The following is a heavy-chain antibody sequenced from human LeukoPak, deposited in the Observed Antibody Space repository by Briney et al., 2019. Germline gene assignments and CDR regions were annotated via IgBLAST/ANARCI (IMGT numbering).Heavy chain of an antibody. CDR3: ARLRYFDWLLFRRYYFDY. J-gene: IGHJ4*02. CDR1: GGSFSGYY. CDR2: INHSGST. D-gene: IGHD3-9*01. V-gene: IGHV4-34*01. Sequence: PSETLSLTCAVYGGSFSGYYWSWIRQPPGKGLEWIGEINHSGSTNYNPSLKSRVTISVDTSKNQFSLKLSSVTAADTAVYYCARLRYFDWLLFRRYYFDYWGQGTLVTVSS.